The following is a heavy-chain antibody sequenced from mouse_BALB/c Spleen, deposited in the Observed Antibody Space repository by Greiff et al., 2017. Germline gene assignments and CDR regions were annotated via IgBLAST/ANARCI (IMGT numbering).Heavy chain of an antibody. D-gene: IGHD2-3*01. V-gene: IGHV3-2*02. CDR2: ISYSGST. J-gene: IGHJ4*01. CDR1: GYSITSDYA. CDR3: AKTYDGYYVYAMDY. Sequence: EVKLMESGPGLVKPSQSLSLTCTVTGYSITSDYAWNWIRQFPGNKLEWMGYISYSGSTSYNPSLKSRISITRDTSKNQFFLQLNSVTTEDTATYYCAKTYDGYYVYAMDYWGQGTSVTVSS.